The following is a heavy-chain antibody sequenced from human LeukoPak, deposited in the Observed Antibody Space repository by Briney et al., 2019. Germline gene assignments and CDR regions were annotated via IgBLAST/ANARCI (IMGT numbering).Heavy chain of an antibody. V-gene: IGHV4-59*01. CDR1: GGSISSYY. CDR2: IYYSGST. Sequence: PSETLSLTCAGSGGSISSYYWSWIRQPPGKGLEWIGYIYYSGSTNYNPSLKSRVTISVDTSKNQFSLKLSSVTAADTAVYYCARGIYIAAAGTMEWFDPWGQGTLVTVSS. CDR3: ARGIYIAAAGTMEWFDP. D-gene: IGHD6-13*01. J-gene: IGHJ5*02.